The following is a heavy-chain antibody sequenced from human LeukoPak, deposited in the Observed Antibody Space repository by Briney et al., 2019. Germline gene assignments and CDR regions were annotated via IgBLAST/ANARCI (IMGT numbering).Heavy chain of an antibody. V-gene: IGHV4-59*12. CDR1: GGSISSYY. D-gene: IGHD6-13*01. J-gene: IGHJ3*02. Sequence: KPSETLSLTCTVSGGSISSYYWSWIRQPPGKGLEWIGYIYYSGSTNYNPSLKSRVTISVDTSKNQFSLKLSSVTAADTAVYYCARDGYSSSWYPVRAFDIWGQGTMVTVSS. CDR3: ARDGYSSSWYPVRAFDI. CDR2: IYYSGST.